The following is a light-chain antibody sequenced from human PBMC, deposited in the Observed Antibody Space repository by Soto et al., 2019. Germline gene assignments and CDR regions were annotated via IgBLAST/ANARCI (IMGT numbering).Light chain of an antibody. J-gene: IGKJ1*01. Sequence: EIVMTQSPATLSVSPGERASLSCRASQSVYSNLAWYQQKLGQAPRLLIYDASTRATGIPARFSGSGSGTEFTLTISSLQSEDFAVYYCQQYGSSPKTFGQGTKVDIK. CDR2: DAS. CDR1: QSVYSN. V-gene: IGKV3-15*01. CDR3: QQYGSSPKT.